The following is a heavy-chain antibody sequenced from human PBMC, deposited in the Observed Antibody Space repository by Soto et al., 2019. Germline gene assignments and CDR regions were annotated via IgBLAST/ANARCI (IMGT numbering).Heavy chain of an antibody. J-gene: IGHJ4*02. Sequence: ASVKVSCKASGYTFTGYYMHWVRQAPGQGLEWMGWINPNSGGTNYAQKFQGRATMTRDTSISTAYMELSRLRSDDTAVYYCARRSVGYCSSTSCYRKSYYFDYWGQGTLVTVSS. D-gene: IGHD2-2*01. CDR1: GYTFTGYY. CDR2: INPNSGGT. CDR3: ARRSVGYCSSTSCYRKSYYFDY. V-gene: IGHV1-2*02.